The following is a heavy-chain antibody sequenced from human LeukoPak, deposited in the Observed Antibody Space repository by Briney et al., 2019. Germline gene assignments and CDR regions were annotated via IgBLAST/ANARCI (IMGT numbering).Heavy chain of an antibody. CDR1: GFTFSSYS. CDR2: ISSSSSYI. D-gene: IGHD1-14*01. CDR3: ARDRGNQRGYYYYMDV. Sequence: GGSLRLSCAASGFTFSSYSMNWVRQAPGKGLEWVSFISSSSSYIYYADSVKGRFTISRDNAKNSLYLQMNSLRAEDTAVYYCARDRGNQRGYYYYMDVWGKGTTVTVSS. V-gene: IGHV3-21*01. J-gene: IGHJ6*03.